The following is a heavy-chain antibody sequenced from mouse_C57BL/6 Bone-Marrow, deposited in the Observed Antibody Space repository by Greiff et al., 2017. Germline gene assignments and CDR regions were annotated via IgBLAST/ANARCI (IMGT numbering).Heavy chain of an antibody. J-gene: IGHJ2*01. CDR3: ARVRFDY. CDR2: ISDGGSYT. Sequence: EVKLVESGGGLVKPGGSLKLSCAASGFTFSSYAMSWVRQTPEKRLGWVATISDGGSYTYYPDNVKGRFTISRDNAKNNLYLQMSHLKSEDTAMYYCARVRFDYWGQGTTLTVSS. CDR1: GFTFSSYA. V-gene: IGHV5-4*03.